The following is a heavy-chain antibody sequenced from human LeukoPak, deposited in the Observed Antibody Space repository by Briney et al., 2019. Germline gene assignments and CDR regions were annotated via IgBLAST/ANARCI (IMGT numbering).Heavy chain of an antibody. D-gene: IGHD6-6*01. V-gene: IGHV4-34*01. J-gene: IGHJ4*02. CDR1: GGSFSGYY. CDR2: INHSRST. Sequence: PSETLSLTCAVYGGSFSGYYWSWIRQPPGKGLEWIGEINHSRSTNYNPSLKSRVTISVDTSKNQLSLKLSSVTAADTAVYYCARAKTVEYSSSSYKYYFDYWGQGTLVTVSS. CDR3: ARAKTVEYSSSSYKYYFDY.